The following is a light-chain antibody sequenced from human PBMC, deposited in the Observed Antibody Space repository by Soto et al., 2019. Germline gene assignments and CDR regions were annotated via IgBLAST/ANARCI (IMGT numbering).Light chain of an antibody. Sequence: DIVMTQSPDSLPVSLGERATINCKSSQRVLSNNNHYLAWFQQKPGQPATLLIYYASTRGPGVPAWFSGSGSGTDFTPIIISRQPQDDVVNYCHQQSCDPTTFGQGTRLEIK. CDR2: YAS. V-gene: IGKV4-1*01. CDR3: HQQSCDPTT. CDR1: QRVLSNNNHY. J-gene: IGKJ5*01.